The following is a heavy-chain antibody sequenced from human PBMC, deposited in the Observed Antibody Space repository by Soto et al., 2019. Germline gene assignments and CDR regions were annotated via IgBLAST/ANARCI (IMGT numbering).Heavy chain of an antibody. CDR2: INHSGST. J-gene: IGHJ5*02. Sequence: QVQLQQWGAGLLKPSETLSLTCAVYGGSFSGYYWSWIRQPPGKGLEWIGEINHSGSTNYNPSLKSRVTISVDTSKNQFSLKLSSVTAADTAVYYCARSSYCSGGSCAGGFDPWGQGTLVTVSS. CDR1: GGSFSGYY. V-gene: IGHV4-34*01. CDR3: ARSSYCSGGSCAGGFDP. D-gene: IGHD2-15*01.